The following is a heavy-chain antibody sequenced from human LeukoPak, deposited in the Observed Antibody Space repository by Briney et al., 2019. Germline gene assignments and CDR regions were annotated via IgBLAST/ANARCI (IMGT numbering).Heavy chain of an antibody. CDR1: GFTFSSYT. J-gene: IGHJ4*02. CDR3: ARDRGYYDL. V-gene: IGHV3-64*01. CDR2: IGSNGGST. D-gene: IGHD3-22*01. Sequence: PGGSLRLSCAASGFTFSSYTMHWVRQAPGKGLEYVSAIGSNGGSTSYANSVKGRFTISRDNSKNTLYLQMGSLRAEDMAVYYCARDRGYYDLWGQGTLVTVSS.